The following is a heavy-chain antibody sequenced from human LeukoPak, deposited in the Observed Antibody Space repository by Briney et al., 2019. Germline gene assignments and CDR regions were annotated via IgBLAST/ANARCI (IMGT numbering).Heavy chain of an antibody. J-gene: IGHJ4*02. CDR3: ARSARLKYFDY. V-gene: IGHV3-48*04. CDR2: ISSPSSTL. CDR1: GFTLSSYG. Sequence: GGSLRLSRAASGFTLSSYGMNWVRQAPGKGLEGVSFISSPSSTLSPADSVKSRFTISRDNPKNSLYLQMNSLRAEDTAVYYCARSARLKYFDYWGQGTLVTVSS.